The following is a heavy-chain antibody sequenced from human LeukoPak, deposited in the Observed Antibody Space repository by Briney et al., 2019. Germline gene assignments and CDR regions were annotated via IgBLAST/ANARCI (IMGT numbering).Heavy chain of an antibody. D-gene: IGHD5-24*01. CDR1: GGSISSSDYH. J-gene: IGHJ4*02. CDR2: IYYSGST. CDR3: ARNRDGYNSFDY. Sequence: SETLSLTCTVSGGSISSSDYHWTWIRQHPGKGLEWIGYIYYSGSTYYTPSLKSRVTISVDTSKNQFSLKLSSVTAADTAVYYCARNRDGYNSFDYWGQGTLVTVSS. V-gene: IGHV4-31*03.